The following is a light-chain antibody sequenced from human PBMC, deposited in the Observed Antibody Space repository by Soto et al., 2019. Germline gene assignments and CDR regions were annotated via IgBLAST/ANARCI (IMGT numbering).Light chain of an antibody. Sequence: EVVLTQSPSTLSLSPGERATLSCRASQTVSSSHLSWYQQKPGQAPRLLIYGASDSATDIPDRFSGSGSGTDFTLTISRLEPEDFAVYYCQHFGSSPPKYTFGQGTKLEIK. CDR2: GAS. CDR3: QHFGSSPPKYT. CDR1: QTVSSSH. J-gene: IGKJ2*01. V-gene: IGKV3-20*01.